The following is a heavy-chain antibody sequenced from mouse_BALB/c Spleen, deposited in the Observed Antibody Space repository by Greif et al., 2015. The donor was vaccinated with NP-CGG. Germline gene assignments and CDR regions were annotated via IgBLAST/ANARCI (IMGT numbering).Heavy chain of an antibody. Sequence: EVMLVESGGGLVQPGGSLRLSCATSGFTFTDYYMSWVRQPPGKALEWLGFIRNKANGYTTEYSASVKGRFTISRDNSQSILYLQMNALRAEDSATYYCARDYYGSSYWFAYWDQGTLVTVSA. V-gene: IGHV7-3*02. D-gene: IGHD1-1*01. CDR3: ARDYYGSSYWFAY. CDR1: GFTFTDYY. J-gene: IGHJ3*01. CDR2: IRNKANGYTT.